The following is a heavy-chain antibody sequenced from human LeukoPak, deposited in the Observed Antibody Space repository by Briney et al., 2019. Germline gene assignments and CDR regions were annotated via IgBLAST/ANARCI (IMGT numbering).Heavy chain of an antibody. CDR2: IYTSGST. CDR3: AGGLRYFDWRFDP. CDR1: GGSISSGSYY. D-gene: IGHD3-9*01. V-gene: IGHV4-61*02. Sequence: KASQTLSLTCTVSGGSISSGSYYWSWIRQPAWKGLEWIGRIYTSGSTNYNPSLKSRVTISVDTSKNQFSLKPSSVTAADTAVYYCAGGLRYFDWRFDPWGQGTLVTVSS. J-gene: IGHJ5*02.